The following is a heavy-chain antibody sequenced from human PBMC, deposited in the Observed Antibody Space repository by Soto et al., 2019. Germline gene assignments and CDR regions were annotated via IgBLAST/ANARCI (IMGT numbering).Heavy chain of an antibody. CDR3: ARVAILWFGELSPHWFDP. V-gene: IGHV1-18*01. CDR2: ISAYNGNT. Sequence: QVPLVQSGAEVKKPGASVKVSCKASGYTFTSYGISWVRQAPGQGLEWMGWISAYNGNTNYAQKLQGRVTMTTDTSTSTAYMELRSLRSDDTAVYYCARVAILWFGELSPHWFDPWGQGTLVTVSS. D-gene: IGHD3-10*01. J-gene: IGHJ5*02. CDR1: GYTFTSYG.